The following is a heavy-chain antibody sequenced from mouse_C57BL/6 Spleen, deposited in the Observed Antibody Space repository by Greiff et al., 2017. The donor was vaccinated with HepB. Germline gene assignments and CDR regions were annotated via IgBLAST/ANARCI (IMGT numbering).Heavy chain of an antibody. V-gene: IGHV5-4*01. CDR2: ISDGGSYT. CDR1: GFTFSSYA. J-gene: IGHJ1*03. D-gene: IGHD1-1*01. Sequence: DVKLVESGGGLVKPGGSLKLSCAASGFTFSSYAMSWVRQTPEKRLEWVATISDGGSYTYYPDNVKGRFTISRDNAKNNLYLQMSHLKSEDTAMYYCARDHITTVVATYRYFDVWGTGTTVTVSS. CDR3: ARDHITTVVATYRYFDV.